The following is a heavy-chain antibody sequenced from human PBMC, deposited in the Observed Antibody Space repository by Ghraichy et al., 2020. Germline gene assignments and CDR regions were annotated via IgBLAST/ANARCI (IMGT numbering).Heavy chain of an antibody. CDR1: GFTFDDYA. CDR3: AKDIVVVPADYYGMDV. J-gene: IGHJ6*02. V-gene: IGHV3-43*02. CDR2: ITWDGATT. D-gene: IGHD2-2*01. Sequence: GGSLRLSCAASGFTFDDYAMHWVRQAPGKGLEWVSLITWDGATTSYADSVKGRFTISRDNNKNSLTLQMNSLRTEDTALYYCAKDIVVVPADYYGMDVWGQGTTVIVSS.